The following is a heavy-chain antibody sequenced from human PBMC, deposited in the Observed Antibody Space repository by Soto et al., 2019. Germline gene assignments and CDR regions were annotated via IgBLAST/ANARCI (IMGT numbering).Heavy chain of an antibody. CDR3: ARDAWSTIFGVVYYYYGMDV. J-gene: IGHJ6*02. CDR1: GFTVSSHY. D-gene: IGHD3-3*01. Sequence: GGFLRLSCAASGFTVSSHYMSWVRQAPGKGLEWVSVIYSGGSTYYADSVKGRFTISRDNSKDTLYLQMNSLRAEDTAVYYCARDAWSTIFGVVYYYYGMDVWGQGTTVTV. V-gene: IGHV3-66*01. CDR2: IYSGGST.